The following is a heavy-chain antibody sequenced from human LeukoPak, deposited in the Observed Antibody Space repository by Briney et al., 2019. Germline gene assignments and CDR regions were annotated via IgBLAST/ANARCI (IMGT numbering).Heavy chain of an antibody. D-gene: IGHD1-26*01. CDR3: AKKYSTGLDP. CDR2: ITSSSSYI. J-gene: IGHJ5*02. Sequence: GGSLRLSCAASGFTFSSYSMNWVRQAPGKGLEWVSSITSSSSYIYYADSVKGRFTISRDNAKNSLYLQMNSLRAEDTAVYYCAKKYSTGLDPWGQGTLVTVSS. CDR1: GFTFSSYS. V-gene: IGHV3-21*04.